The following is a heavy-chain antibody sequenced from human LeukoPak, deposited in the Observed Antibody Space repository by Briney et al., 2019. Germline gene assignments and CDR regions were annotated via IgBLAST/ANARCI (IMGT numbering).Heavy chain of an antibody. CDR2: IYYSGST. CDR1: GGSISSYY. CDR3: ARVYGVTKDY. D-gene: IGHD4-17*01. Sequence: SETLSLTCTVSGGSISSYYWSWIRQPPAKGLEWIGYIYYSGSTNYNPSLKSRVTISVDTSKNQFSLKLSSVTAADTAVYYCARVYGVTKDYWGQGTLVTVSS. J-gene: IGHJ4*02. V-gene: IGHV4-59*01.